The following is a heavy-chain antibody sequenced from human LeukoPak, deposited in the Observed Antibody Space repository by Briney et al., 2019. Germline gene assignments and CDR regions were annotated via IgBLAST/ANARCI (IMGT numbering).Heavy chain of an antibody. CDR3: ARELPLAYSYGWYYYGMDV. CDR1: GGSISSYY. Sequence: SETLSLTCTVSGGSISSYYWSWIRQPPGKGLEWIGYIYYGGSTNYNPSLKSRVTISVDTSKNQFSLKLSSVTAADTAVYYCARELPLAYSYGWYYYGMDVWGQGTTVTVSS. CDR2: IYYGGST. D-gene: IGHD5-18*01. V-gene: IGHV4-59*01. J-gene: IGHJ6*02.